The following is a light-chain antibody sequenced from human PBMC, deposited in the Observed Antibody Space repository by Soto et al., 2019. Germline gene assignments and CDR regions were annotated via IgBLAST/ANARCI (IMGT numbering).Light chain of an antibody. CDR1: SSNIGSNS. CDR3: AAWDGCMNGYV. V-gene: IGLV1-44*01. J-gene: IGLJ1*01. CDR2: SND. Sequence: QSVLTQPPSASGTPGQRVTISCSGSSSNIGSNSVNWYQQLPGTAPKLLIYSNDRRPSGVPDRFSGSKSGTSASLAISGLQSEDEAVYYCAAWDGCMNGYVFAIGTKVTV.